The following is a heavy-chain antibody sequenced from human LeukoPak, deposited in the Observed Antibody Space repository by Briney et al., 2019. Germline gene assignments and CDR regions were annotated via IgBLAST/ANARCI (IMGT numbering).Heavy chain of an antibody. V-gene: IGHV1-69*04. D-gene: IGHD2-21*01. CDR3: ARARVFLAMDV. CDR1: GGTFSSYA. Sequence: SVKVSCKASGGTFSSYAISWVRQAPGQGLEWMGRIIPILGIANYAQKFQGRVTITADKSTSTAYMELSSLRSEDTAVYYCARARVFLAMDVWGQGTTVTVSS. CDR2: IIPILGIA. J-gene: IGHJ6*02.